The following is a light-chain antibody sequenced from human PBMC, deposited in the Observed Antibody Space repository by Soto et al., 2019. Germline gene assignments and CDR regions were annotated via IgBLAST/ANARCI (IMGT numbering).Light chain of an antibody. CDR3: QSYASSLNFVV. Sequence: QSVLTQPPSVSGSPGQTVTISCTGSSSNIGAGYDVHWYQQLPGTAPKLLIYGNSNRPSGVPDRFSGSKSGTSASLAITGLQAEDEADYYCQSYASSLNFVVFGGGTKLTVL. CDR1: SSNIGAGYD. CDR2: GNS. V-gene: IGLV1-40*01. J-gene: IGLJ2*01.